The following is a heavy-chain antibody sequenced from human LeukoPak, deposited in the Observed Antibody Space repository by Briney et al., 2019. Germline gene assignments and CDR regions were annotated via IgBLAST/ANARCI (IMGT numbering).Heavy chain of an antibody. J-gene: IGHJ4*02. CDR1: GFTFKGAW. CDR3: TAAYYYDSGSLDY. Sequence: GGSLRLSCTASGFTFKGAWMSWVRQAPGQGLEWVGRILSYTDGGTTDYAAPVKGRFTISRHDSKNTLFLQMNSLKTEDTAVYYCTAAYYYDSGSLDYWGQGTLVTVSS. CDR2: ILSYTDGGTT. V-gene: IGHV3-15*01. D-gene: IGHD3-10*01.